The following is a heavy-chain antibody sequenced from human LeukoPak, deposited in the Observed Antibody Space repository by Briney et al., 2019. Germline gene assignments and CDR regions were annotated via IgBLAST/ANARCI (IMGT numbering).Heavy chain of an antibody. Sequence: SETLSLTCAVYGGSFSGYYWSWIRQPPGKGLEWIGEINHSGSTNYNPSLKSRVTVSVDTSKNQFSLKLSSVTAADTAVYYCARGSSPLLRYFDWLSPYFDYWGQGTLVTVSS. CDR2: INHSGST. D-gene: IGHD3-9*01. J-gene: IGHJ4*02. CDR1: GGSFSGYY. V-gene: IGHV4-34*01. CDR3: ARGSSPLLRYFDWLSPYFDY.